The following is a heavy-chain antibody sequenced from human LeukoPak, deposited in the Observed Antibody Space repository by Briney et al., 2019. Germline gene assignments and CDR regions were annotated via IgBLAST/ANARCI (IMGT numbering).Heavy chain of an antibody. V-gene: IGHV4-59*01. CDR3: ARQIIHSYLSGWFDP. D-gene: IGHD5-18*01. CDR2: IYYSGST. Sequence: SETLSLTCTVSGGSISSYYWSWIRQPPGKGLEWIGYIYYSGSTNYNPSLKSRVTISVDTSKNQFSLKLSSVTAADTAVYYCARQIIHSYLSGWFDPWGQGTLVTVSS. CDR1: GGSISSYY. J-gene: IGHJ5*02.